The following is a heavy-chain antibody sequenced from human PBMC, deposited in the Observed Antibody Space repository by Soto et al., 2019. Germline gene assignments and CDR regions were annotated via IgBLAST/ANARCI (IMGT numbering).Heavy chain of an antibody. Sequence: EVQLLESGGGLVQPGGSLRLSCAASGFTLNSHAMSWVRQAPGKGLEWVSVISGSDSSTYYADSVRGRFTISRDNSKNPLYLKKSRLGAEATAVYYWASPPRATGTDYIFDFWGQGTLVTVSS. CDR2: ISGSDSST. CDR1: GFTLNSHA. D-gene: IGHD5-12*01. J-gene: IGHJ4*02. V-gene: IGHV3-23*01. CDR3: ASPPRATGTDYIFDF.